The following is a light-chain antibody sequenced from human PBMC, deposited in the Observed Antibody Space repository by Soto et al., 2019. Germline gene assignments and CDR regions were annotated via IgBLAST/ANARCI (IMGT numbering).Light chain of an antibody. CDR2: GAS. CDR3: QQYNNWPWT. CDR1: QSVSNN. Sequence: EIVLTQSPGTLSLSPGERATLSCRASQSVSNNYLAWYQQKPGQVPRLLIYGASTRATSFPARFSGSGSGTDFTLTISSLQSEDFAVYYCQQYNNWPWTFGQGTKVDIK. V-gene: IGKV3-15*01. J-gene: IGKJ1*01.